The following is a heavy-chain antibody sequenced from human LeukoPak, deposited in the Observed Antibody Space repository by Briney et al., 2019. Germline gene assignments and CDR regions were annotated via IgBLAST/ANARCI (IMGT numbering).Heavy chain of an antibody. D-gene: IGHD3-10*01. CDR2: ISGSGDST. J-gene: IGHJ4*02. CDR3: AKDRGMVRDFDY. V-gene: IGHV3-23*01. Sequence: GGSLRLSCAASGFTVSSYAMSWVRQAPGKGLEWVSAISGSGDSTYYADSVKGRFTISRDNSKNTLYLQMNSLRAEDTAVYYCAKDRGMVRDFDYWGQGTLVTVSS. CDR1: GFTVSSYA.